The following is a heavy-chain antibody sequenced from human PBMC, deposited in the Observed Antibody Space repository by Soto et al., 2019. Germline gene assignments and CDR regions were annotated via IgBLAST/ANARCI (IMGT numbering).Heavy chain of an antibody. D-gene: IGHD6-19*01. CDR2: IYYSGST. J-gene: IGHJ4*02. CDR3: ARDLGSGWYEFDY. CDR1: VGSVGSGSYY. Sequence: SERLSLTCTASVGSVGSGSYYWSWIRQPPGKGLEWIGYIYYSGSTNYNPSLKSRVTISVDTSKNQFSLKLSSVTAADTAVYYCARDLGSGWYEFDYWGQGTLVTVS. V-gene: IGHV4-61*01.